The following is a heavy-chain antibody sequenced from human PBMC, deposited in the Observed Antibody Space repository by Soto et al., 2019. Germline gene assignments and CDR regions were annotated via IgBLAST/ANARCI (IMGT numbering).Heavy chain of an antibody. CDR2: ISYDGSNK. J-gene: IGHJ4*02. CDR1: GFTFSSYA. CDR3: ATDRTNDY. V-gene: IGHV3-30-3*01. D-gene: IGHD1-1*01. Sequence: PGGSLRLSCAASGFTFSSYAMHWVRQAPGKGLEWVAVISYDGSNKYYADSVKGRFTISRDNSKNTLYLQMNSLRAEDTAVYYCATDRTNDYWRQAPLVTVSS.